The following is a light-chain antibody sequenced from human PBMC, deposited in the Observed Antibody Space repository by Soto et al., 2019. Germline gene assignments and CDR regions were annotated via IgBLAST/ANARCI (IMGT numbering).Light chain of an antibody. CDR3: KQYGSAPPYT. Sequence: EVVLTQSPGTLSLSPGERATLSCRASQSVSNTYLAWYQQKPGQAPRLLIFGSSDRATGIPDRFSGSGSGTDFTLTISRLEPEDFAVYYCKQYGSAPPYTFGQGTKLEIK. CDR2: GSS. J-gene: IGKJ2*01. V-gene: IGKV3-20*01. CDR1: QSVSNTY.